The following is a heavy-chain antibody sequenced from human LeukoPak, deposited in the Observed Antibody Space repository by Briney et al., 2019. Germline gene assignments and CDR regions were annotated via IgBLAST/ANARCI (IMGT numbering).Heavy chain of an antibody. Sequence: GGSLRLSCTVSGFTVSSNSMSWVRQAPGKGLEWVSFIYSDNTHYSDSVKGRFTISRDNSKNTLYLQMNSLRAEDTALYYCARAVAGPAGEYYFDYWGQGTLVTVSS. V-gene: IGHV3-53*01. D-gene: IGHD6-19*01. CDR2: IYSDNT. J-gene: IGHJ4*02. CDR3: ARAVAGPAGEYYFDY. CDR1: GFTVSSNS.